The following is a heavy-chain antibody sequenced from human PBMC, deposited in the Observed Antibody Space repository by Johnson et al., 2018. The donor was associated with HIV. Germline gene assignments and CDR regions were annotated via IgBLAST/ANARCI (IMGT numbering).Heavy chain of an antibody. V-gene: IGHV3-30*03. CDR1: GFTFDDYD. D-gene: IGHD3-10*01. CDR3: ARGVDGAFDI. CDR2: ISYDGSNK. Sequence: QMLLVESGGGVERPGGSLRLSCAASGFTFDDYDMSWVRQAPGKGLEWVAVISYDGSNKYYADSVKGRFTISRDNSKNTLYLQMNSLRAEDTAVYYCARGVDGAFDIWGQGTMVTVSS. J-gene: IGHJ3*02.